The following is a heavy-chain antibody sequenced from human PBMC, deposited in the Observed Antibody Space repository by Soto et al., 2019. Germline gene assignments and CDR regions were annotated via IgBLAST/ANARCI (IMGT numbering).Heavy chain of an antibody. CDR3: AKEEEDFWRGYYVDY. J-gene: IGHJ4*02. D-gene: IGHD3-3*01. CDR2: ISYDGSNK. CDR1: GFTFSSYG. Sequence: PGGSLRLSCAASGFTFSSYGMHWVRQAPGKGLEWVAVISYDGSNKYYADSVKGRFSISRDNSKNTLYLQMNSLRAEDTAVYYCAKEEEDFWRGYYVDYWGQGTLVTVSS. V-gene: IGHV3-30*18.